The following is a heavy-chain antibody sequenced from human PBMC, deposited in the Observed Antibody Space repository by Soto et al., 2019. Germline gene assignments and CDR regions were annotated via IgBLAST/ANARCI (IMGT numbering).Heavy chain of an antibody. J-gene: IGHJ6*02. CDR2: FDPEDGET. D-gene: IGHD6-6*01. Sequence: GASVKVSCKVSGYTLTELSMHWVRQAPGKGLEWMGGFDPEDGETIYAQKFQGRVTMTEDTSTDTAYMELSSLRSADTAVYYCATEAFKSIAARPYYYGLDVWGQGTTVTVSS. V-gene: IGHV1-24*01. CDR1: GYTLTELS. CDR3: ATEAFKSIAARPYYYGLDV.